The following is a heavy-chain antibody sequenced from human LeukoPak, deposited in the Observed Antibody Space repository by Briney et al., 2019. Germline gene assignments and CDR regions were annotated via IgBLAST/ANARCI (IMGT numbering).Heavy chain of an antibody. CDR1: GFTFTNYW. D-gene: IGHD3-3*01. J-gene: IGHJ4*02. CDR2: IKQDRSEK. V-gene: IGHV3-7*01. CDR3: ARLREILVFGVVTKSTSYFDY. Sequence: GGSLRLSCAASGFTFTNYWMSWVRQAPGKGLELVANIKQDRSEKYYVDSVKGRFTISRDNAKNSLYLQMNSLRAEDTAVYYCARLREILVFGVVTKSTSYFDYWGQGTLVTVSS.